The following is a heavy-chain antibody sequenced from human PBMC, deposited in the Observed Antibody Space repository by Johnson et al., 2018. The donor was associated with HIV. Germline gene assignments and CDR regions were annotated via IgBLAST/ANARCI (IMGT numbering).Heavy chain of an antibody. Sequence: QVQLVESGGGVVQPGRSLRLSCAASGFTFSSYAMHWVRQAPGKGLEWVAVISYDGSNKYYADSVKGRFTISRDNSKNTLYLQMNSLRAEDTAVYYCAREVGATGAFDLWGQGTLVTVSS. V-gene: IGHV3-30*04. D-gene: IGHD1-26*01. CDR1: GFTFSSYA. CDR2: ISYDGSNK. J-gene: IGHJ3*01. CDR3: AREVGATGAFDL.